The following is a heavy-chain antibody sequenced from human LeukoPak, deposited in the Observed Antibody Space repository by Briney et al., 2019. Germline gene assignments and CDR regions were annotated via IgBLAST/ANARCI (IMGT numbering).Heavy chain of an antibody. V-gene: IGHV4-39*07. CDR2: IFYSGST. CDR1: GGSISSKNYY. J-gene: IGHJ4*02. D-gene: IGHD3-10*01. Sequence: PSETLSLTCSVSGGSISSKNYYWGWIRQPPGKGPEWIGSIFYSGSTTYNPSLKSRVTISIDTSKNQFSLKVNSVTAADTAVYYCARGKEVITMLRGLKPGYYFDYWGQGTLVTVSS. CDR3: ARGKEVITMLRGLKPGYYFDY.